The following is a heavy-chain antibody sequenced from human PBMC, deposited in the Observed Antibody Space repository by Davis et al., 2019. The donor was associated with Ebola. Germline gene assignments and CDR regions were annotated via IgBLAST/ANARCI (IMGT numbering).Heavy chain of an antibody. CDR1: GYIFTSYG. V-gene: IGHV1-18*01. D-gene: IGHD2-2*01. CDR3: ARGSENYCIGTTCYLSEADF. J-gene: IGHJ4*02. CDR2: IGIYNLKT. Sequence: AASVTVSCKASGYIFTSYGINWIRQAPGQGLEWMGWIGIYNLKTHYAQKFQGRVSLTTDTTSTAYMELWSLTSDDTAVYYCARGSENYCIGTTCYLSEADFWGQGTQVTVS.